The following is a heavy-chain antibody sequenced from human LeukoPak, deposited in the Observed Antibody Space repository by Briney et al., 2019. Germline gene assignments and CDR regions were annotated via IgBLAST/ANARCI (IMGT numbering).Heavy chain of an antibody. CDR3: ARDRVWYSNYGDNYYFDY. CDR2: IIPIFGTA. CDR1: GGTFSSYA. D-gene: IGHD4-23*01. Sequence: SSVKVSCKASGGTFSSYAISWVRQAPGQGLEWMGGIIPIFGTANYAQKFQGRVTITTDESTSTAYMELSSLRSEDTAVYYCARDRVWYSNYGDNYYFDYWGQGTLVTVSS. J-gene: IGHJ4*02. V-gene: IGHV1-69*05.